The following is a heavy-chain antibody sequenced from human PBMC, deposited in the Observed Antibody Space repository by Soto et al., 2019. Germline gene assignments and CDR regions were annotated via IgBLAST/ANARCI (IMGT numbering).Heavy chain of an antibody. Sequence: ASVKVSCKASGYTFTNYHIHWVRQAPGQGLEWMGTINPIGGSPNYAQKFQGRLAITRDTSTTTVYMELSSLTSEDTAMYFRARELGGTSEAVFWGQGTLVTVSS. CDR3: ARELGGTSEAVF. J-gene: IGHJ4*02. CDR2: INPIGGSP. D-gene: IGHD2-2*01. V-gene: IGHV1-46*01. CDR1: GYTFTNYH.